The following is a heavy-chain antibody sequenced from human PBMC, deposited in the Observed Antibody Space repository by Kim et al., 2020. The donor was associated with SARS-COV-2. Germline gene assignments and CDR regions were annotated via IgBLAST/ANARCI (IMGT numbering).Heavy chain of an antibody. CDR3: ARMTESSGWYDY. D-gene: IGHD6-19*01. V-gene: IGHV2-70*01. Sequence: YYSTSMKTRPTISKDTSKNQVVLTMTNMDPVDTATYYCARMTESSGWYDYWGQGTLVTVSS. J-gene: IGHJ4*02.